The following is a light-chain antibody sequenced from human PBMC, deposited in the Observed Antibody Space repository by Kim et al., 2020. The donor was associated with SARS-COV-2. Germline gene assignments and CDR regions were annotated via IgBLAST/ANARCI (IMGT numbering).Light chain of an antibody. CDR3: CSTSNTLDYV. CDR2: DVR. J-gene: IGLJ1*01. CDR1: SGDIGTSNS. Sequence: GQSITISCSGTSGDIGTSNSVSWYQQPSGDAPRLIIYDVRDRPSGVSARFSGSKSANMASLTISGLRSEDEADYYCCSTSNTLDYVFGSGTRVTVL. V-gene: IGLV2-14*03.